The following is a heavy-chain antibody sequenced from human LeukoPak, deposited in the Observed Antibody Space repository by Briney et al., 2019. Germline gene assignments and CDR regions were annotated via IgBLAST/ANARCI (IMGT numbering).Heavy chain of an antibody. J-gene: IGHJ4*02. D-gene: IGHD6-19*01. CDR3: ARPGGVGWYYFDY. V-gene: IGHV4-39*01. Sequence: WESLSLSCSAYGISISSSSFYWVCIGQSPGKGLDWIGSINYSGSTYYNPSLKSRVTISVDTSKNQFSLKLSSVTAADTAVYYCARPGGVGWYYFDYWGQGTLVTVSS. CDR2: INYSGST. CDR1: GISISSSSFY.